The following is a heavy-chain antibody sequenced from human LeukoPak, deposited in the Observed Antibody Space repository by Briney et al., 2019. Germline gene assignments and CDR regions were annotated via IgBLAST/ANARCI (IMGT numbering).Heavy chain of an antibody. CDR3: ARDDWLYNWFDP. CDR2: VYYSGST. V-gene: IGHV4-39*02. D-gene: IGHD3-9*01. CDR1: GGSISSSSYN. Sequence: PSETLSLTCTVSGGSISSSSYNWGWIRQPPGKGLEWIGSVYYSGSTYYNPSLKSRVTMSVDTSKNQFSLKLSSVTAADTAVYYCARDDWLYNWFDPWGQGTLVTVSS. J-gene: IGHJ5*02.